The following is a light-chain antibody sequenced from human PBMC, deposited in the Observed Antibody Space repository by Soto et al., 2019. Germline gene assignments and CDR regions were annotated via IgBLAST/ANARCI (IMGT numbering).Light chain of an antibody. J-gene: IGLJ3*02. CDR2: TTN. CDR1: SGSVSPSYY. CDR3: VLYMGSGIWA. V-gene: IGLV8-61*01. Sequence: VVTQEPSFSVSPGGTVTLTCGLSSGSVSPSYYPGWFQQTPGQAPRALIYTTNTRSSGVPDRFSGSILGNKAALTITGAQADDESDYYCVLYMGSGIWAFGGGTKLTVL.